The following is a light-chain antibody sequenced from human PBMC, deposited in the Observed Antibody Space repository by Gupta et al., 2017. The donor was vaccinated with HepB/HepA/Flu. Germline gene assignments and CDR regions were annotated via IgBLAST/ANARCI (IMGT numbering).Light chain of an antibody. Sequence: DITMTQSPSSLSASVGDRVTITCRASQSISNHLIWYQQKPGKAPKVLIYAASSLQSGVPSRFSGSGSGTDFTLTISSLQPEDFATYYCQQSYSTPRYTFGQGTRLEIK. J-gene: IGKJ2*01. CDR2: AAS. CDR1: QSISNH. CDR3: QQSYSTPRYT. V-gene: IGKV1-39*01.